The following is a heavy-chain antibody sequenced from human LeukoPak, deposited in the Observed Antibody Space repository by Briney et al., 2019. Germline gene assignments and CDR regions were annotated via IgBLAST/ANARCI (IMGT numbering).Heavy chain of an antibody. V-gene: IGHV1-46*01. Sequence: ASVKVSCKASGYTFTIYYMHWVRQAPGQGLEWVGLINPHSGSTNYAQKFQGRVTLSRDTSTSTVYMELSSLRSEDTAVYYCARVSITMVRGVTDYYFEYWGLGTLVTVSS. CDR3: ARVSITMVRGVTDYYFEY. CDR2: INPHSGST. CDR1: GYTFTIYY. J-gene: IGHJ4*02. D-gene: IGHD3-10*01.